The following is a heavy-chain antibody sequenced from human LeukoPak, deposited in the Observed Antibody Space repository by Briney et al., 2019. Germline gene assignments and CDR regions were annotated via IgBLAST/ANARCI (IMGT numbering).Heavy chain of an antibody. CDR2: INHSGST. J-gene: IGHJ4*02. V-gene: IGHV4-34*01. CDR1: GGSFSGYY. Sequence: SETLSLTCAVYGGSFSGYYWSWIRQPPGKGLEWIGEINHSGSTNYNPPLKSRVTISVDTSKNQFSLKLSSVTAADTAVYCCARRRLGAARPLDYWGQGTLVTVSS. CDR3: ARRRLGAARPLDY. D-gene: IGHD6-6*01.